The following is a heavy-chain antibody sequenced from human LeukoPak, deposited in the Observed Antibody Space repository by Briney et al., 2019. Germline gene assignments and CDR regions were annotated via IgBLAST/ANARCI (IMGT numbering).Heavy chain of an antibody. J-gene: IGHJ4*02. CDR1: GFTLSSYG. D-gene: IGHD2-21*02. V-gene: IGHV3-30*18. CDR3: AKLLGGGDCYYCEAY. CDR2: ISYDGSNK. Sequence: GRSLRLSCAASGFTLSSYGMHWVRQAPGKGLEWVAVISYDGSNKYYADSVEGRFTISRDNSKNTLYLQMNSLRTEDTAVYYCAKLLGGGDCYYCEAYWGQGTLVTVSS.